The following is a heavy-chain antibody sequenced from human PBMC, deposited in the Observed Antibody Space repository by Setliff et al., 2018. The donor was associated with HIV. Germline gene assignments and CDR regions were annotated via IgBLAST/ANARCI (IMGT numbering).Heavy chain of an antibody. Sequence: SVKVSCKASGFSFTSSAIQWLRQARGQRLEWIGWIVVGSGSINYAQKFQERVTIIKDTSASTAFLEVRGLRSDDTAVYYCAADYYFASGLAAWGQGTLVTVSS. D-gene: IGHD3-10*01. V-gene: IGHV1-58*02. CDR1: GFSFTSSA. J-gene: IGHJ4*02. CDR2: IVVGSGSI. CDR3: AADYYFASGLAA.